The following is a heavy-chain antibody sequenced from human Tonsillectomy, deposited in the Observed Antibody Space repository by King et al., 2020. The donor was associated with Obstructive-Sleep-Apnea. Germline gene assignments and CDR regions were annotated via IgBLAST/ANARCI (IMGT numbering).Heavy chain of an antibody. CDR1: GGSISSGDYY. J-gene: IGHJ4*02. Sequence: VQLQESGPGLVKPSQTPSLTCTVSGGSISSGDYYWSWIRQPPGKGLEWIGYIYYSGSTYYNPSLKSRVTISVDTSKNQFSLKLSSVTAADTAVYYCARVAYYYDNSGYSVKILDYWGQGTLVTVSS. CDR3: ARVAYYYDNSGYSVKILDY. V-gene: IGHV4-30-4*01. D-gene: IGHD3-22*01. CDR2: IYYSGST.